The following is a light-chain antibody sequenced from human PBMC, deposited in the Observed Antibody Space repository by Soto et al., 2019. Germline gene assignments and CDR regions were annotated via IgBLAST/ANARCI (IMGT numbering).Light chain of an antibody. CDR3: QQYNNWPRT. V-gene: IGKV3-15*01. CDR1: QRISNY. J-gene: IGKJ1*01. Sequence: IVITQYPAHLSVSPGETATLSCRASQRISNYLAWYQQKPGQAPRLLIYGASTRATGIPARFSGSGSGTGFTLTISSLQSEDLAVYYCQQYNNWPRTVGQGTKVDIK. CDR2: GAS.